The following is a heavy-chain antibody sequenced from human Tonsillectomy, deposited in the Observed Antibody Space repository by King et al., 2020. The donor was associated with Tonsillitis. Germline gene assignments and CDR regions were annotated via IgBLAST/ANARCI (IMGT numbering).Heavy chain of an antibody. Sequence: VQLVESGGGLVQPGGSLRLSCAASGFTFSSNSINWVRQAPGKGLEWVSYISTTSSTMYYADSVRGRFTISRDNAKNSLYLQMNSLRAEDTAVYYCARDVSAWSGYYFDYWGQXILVTVSS. CDR2: ISTTSSTM. CDR1: GFTFSSNS. V-gene: IGHV3-48*04. CDR3: ARDVSAWSGYYFDY. D-gene: IGHD6-19*01. J-gene: IGHJ4*02.